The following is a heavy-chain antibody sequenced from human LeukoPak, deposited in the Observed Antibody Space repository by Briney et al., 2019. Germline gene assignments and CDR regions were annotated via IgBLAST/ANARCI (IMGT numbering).Heavy chain of an antibody. D-gene: IGHD5/OR15-5a*01. V-gene: IGHV4-39*01. CDR1: GDSISNHIYY. CDR2: VYYTGNA. J-gene: IGHJ3*02. Sequence: PSETLSLTCAVSGDSISNHIYYWDWIRQTPGKGLEWIGAVYYTGNAYYNPSLKSRVTISVDTSVNRFSLHLSSVNAADTATYYCARLRALSGHRGAFDIWGQGTLVTVSS. CDR3: ARLRALSGHRGAFDI.